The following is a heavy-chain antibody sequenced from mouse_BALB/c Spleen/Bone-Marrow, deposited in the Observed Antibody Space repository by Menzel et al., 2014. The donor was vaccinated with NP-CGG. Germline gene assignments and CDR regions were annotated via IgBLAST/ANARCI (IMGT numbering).Heavy chain of an antibody. CDR1: GYAFTSYN. CDR3: ARENYGSSPAY. CDR2: IDPYNGGT. V-gene: IGHV1S135*01. Sequence: EVQLLQSGPELVKPGASVKVSCKVSGYAFTSYNMYWVKQSHGKSLEWIGYIDPYNGGTSYNQKFKGKATLTVDKSSNTAYMQHNSLTSEDSAVYYCARENYGSSPAYWGQGTLVTVSA. J-gene: IGHJ3*01. D-gene: IGHD1-1*01.